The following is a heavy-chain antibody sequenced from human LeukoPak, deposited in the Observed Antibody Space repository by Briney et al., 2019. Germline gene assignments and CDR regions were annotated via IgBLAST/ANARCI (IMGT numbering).Heavy chain of an antibody. CDR1: GGSISSYY. Sequence: SETLSLTCTVSGGSISSYYWSWIRQPPGKGLEWIGYIYYSGSTNYNPSLKSRVTISVDTSKNQFSLKLSSVTAADTAVYYCARQDYDFWSGYPWYFDLWGRGTLSLSPQ. V-gene: IGHV4-59*01. D-gene: IGHD3-3*01. J-gene: IGHJ2*01. CDR3: ARQDYDFWSGYPWYFDL. CDR2: IYYSGST.